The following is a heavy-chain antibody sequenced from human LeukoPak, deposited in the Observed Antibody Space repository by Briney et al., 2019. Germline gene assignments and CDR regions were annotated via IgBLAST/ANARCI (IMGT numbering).Heavy chain of an antibody. V-gene: IGHV4-39*07. CDR1: GGSITTTYY. CDR2: IYYRGNT. D-gene: IGHD3-10*01. Sequence: PSETLSLTCTVSGGSITTTYYWGWIRQPPGKGLEWIASIYYRGNTFKNPSLKSRVTISVDTSKNQFSLKLSSVTATDTAVYYCARASGAFDFWGQGTMVTVSS. CDR3: ARASGAFDF. J-gene: IGHJ3*01.